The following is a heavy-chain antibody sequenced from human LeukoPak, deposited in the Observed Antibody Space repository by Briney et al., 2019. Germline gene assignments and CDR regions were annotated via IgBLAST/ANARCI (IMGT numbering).Heavy chain of an antibody. CDR2: INAGNGNT. J-gene: IGHJ4*02. CDR1: GYTFTSYA. Sequence: ASVKVSCKASGYTFTSYAMHWVRQAPGQRLEWMGWINAGNGNTKYSQKFQGRVTITRDTSASTAYMELSSLRSEDTAVYYRARYYHDSSGVRIFDYWGQGTLVTVSS. D-gene: IGHD3-22*01. V-gene: IGHV1-3*01. CDR3: ARYYHDSSGVRIFDY.